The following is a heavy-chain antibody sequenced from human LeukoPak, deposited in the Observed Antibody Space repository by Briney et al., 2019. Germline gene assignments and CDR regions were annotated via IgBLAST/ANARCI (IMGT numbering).Heavy chain of an antibody. CDR3: ASWAELNTGTWYFGPFDF. CDR1: GCTFSSQA. D-gene: IGHD1-14*01. Sequence: PGWALRLSCAASGCTFSSQAMNGVRQAPGRGLEWVARISSSGGSTYYAYSAKGRFTISRDNSKNTLYLQMNSLRAEDTAVYYCASWAELNTGTWYFGPFDFWGQGTLVTVSS. CDR2: ISSSGGST. V-gene: IGHV3-23*01. J-gene: IGHJ4*02.